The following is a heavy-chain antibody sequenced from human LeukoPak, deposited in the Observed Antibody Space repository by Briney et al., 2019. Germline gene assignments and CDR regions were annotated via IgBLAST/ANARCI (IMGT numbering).Heavy chain of an antibody. CDR2: ISSSSSTI. Sequence: PGGLRLSCAASGFTFSSYSMNWVRQAPGKGLEWVSYISSSSSTIYYADSVKGRFTISRDNAKNSLYLQMNSLRAEDTAVYYCANTGYSSSWSRGAPPDDAFDIWGQGTMVTVSS. D-gene: IGHD6-13*01. V-gene: IGHV3-48*04. CDR3: ANTGYSSSWSRGAPPDDAFDI. CDR1: GFTFSSYS. J-gene: IGHJ3*02.